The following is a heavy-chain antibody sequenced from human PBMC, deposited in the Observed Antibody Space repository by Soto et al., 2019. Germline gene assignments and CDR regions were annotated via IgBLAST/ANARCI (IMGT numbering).Heavy chain of an antibody. CDR3: VRDRGSRGWYNWLDP. J-gene: IGHJ5*02. V-gene: IGHV3-30*03. CDR1: GFTVNDYG. D-gene: IGHD6-19*01. CDR2: LAHDGSTT. Sequence: QVQLVESGGGVVQPGGSLRLSCAASGFTVNDYGMHWVRQAPGKGLEWVAILAHDGSTTSFGGSVRGRLTGSRGESENTLHLQMDKLRSYETGISLSVRDRGSRGWYNWLDPWGSGIGVTFSS.